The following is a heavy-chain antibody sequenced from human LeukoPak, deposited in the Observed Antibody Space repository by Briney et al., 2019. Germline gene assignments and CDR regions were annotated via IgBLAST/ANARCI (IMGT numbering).Heavy chain of an antibody. J-gene: IGHJ4*02. D-gene: IGHD3-3*01. V-gene: IGHV3-73*01. CDR3: IRYYNSSGKSDH. CDR2: IRNKANDYTP. CDR1: GFTSSDFT. Sequence: GGSLTLSCAASGFTSSDFTMLWLAPAPGKGREGLVRIRNKANDYTPAYAASGTDRITISRDDSNNKAYLQMNSLKTEDPALYYCIRYYNSSGKSDHWGQGTLVTVSS.